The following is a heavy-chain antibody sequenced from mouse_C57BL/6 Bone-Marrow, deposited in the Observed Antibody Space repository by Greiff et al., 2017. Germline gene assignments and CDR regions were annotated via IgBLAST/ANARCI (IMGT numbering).Heavy chain of an antibody. J-gene: IGHJ4*01. Sequence: VQLKQSVAELVRPGASVKLSCTASGFNIKNTYMHWVKQRPEQGLEWIGRIVPANGNTTYSPNFQGKATITADTSSNTAYLQLSSMTSEDTAIYYCAILLRRDAMDYWGQGTSVTVSS. V-gene: IGHV14-3*01. CDR2: IVPANGNT. CDR3: AILLRRDAMDY. CDR1: GFNIKNTY. D-gene: IGHD1-1*01.